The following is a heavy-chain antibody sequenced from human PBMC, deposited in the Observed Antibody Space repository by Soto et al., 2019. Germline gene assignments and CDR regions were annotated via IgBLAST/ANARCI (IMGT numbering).Heavy chain of an antibody. D-gene: IGHD3-22*01. V-gene: IGHV1-2*02. CDR2: INPITGGT. J-gene: IGHJ4*02. Sequence: ASVKVSCKASGYTFTSHYIHWVRQAPGQGLEWMGWINPITGGTNYAPKFQGRVTMTRDTSITTAYMELSRLRSDDTAVYYCARNYYDSSDRDYLDYWGQGTPVTVS. CDR3: ARNYYDSSDRDYLDY. CDR1: GYTFTSHY.